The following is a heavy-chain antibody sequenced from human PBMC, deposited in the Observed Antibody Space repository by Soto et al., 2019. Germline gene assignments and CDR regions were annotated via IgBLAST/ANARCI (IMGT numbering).Heavy chain of an antibody. D-gene: IGHD3-10*01. J-gene: IGHJ4*02. Sequence: SVKVSCKASGYTFTSYGISWVRQARGQRLEWIGWIGVGSGNTNYAQKFQERVTITRDMSTSTAYMELSSLRSEDTAVYYCAAKSGSGRHSRDYWGQGTLVTVSS. CDR1: GYTFTSYG. V-gene: IGHV1-58*02. CDR3: AAKSGSGRHSRDY. CDR2: IGVGSGNT.